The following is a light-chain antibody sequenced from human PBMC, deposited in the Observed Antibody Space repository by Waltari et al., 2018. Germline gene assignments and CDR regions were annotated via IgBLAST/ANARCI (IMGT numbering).Light chain of an antibody. CDR3: VQAIAYPPT. CDR2: GGS. Sequence: IVVTQTPLSLTVPPGEPASISCRSSQSLLHTNGKTYLHWYLQKAGQSPQLLIYGGSNRVSGVPDRFSGSGSGTDFTLKISKVEAEDVGVYYCVQAIAYPPTFGGGTKVEIK. CDR1: QSLLHTNGKTY. V-gene: IGKV2-40*01. J-gene: IGKJ4*01.